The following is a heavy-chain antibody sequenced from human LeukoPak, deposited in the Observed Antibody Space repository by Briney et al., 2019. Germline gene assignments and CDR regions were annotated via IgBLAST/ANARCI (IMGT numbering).Heavy chain of an antibody. CDR1: GYTFTGYS. CDR2: IKPNSGGT. J-gene: IGHJ4*02. CDR3: ASLYYYDSSGYQSFDY. Sequence: SVKFSCQAYGYTFTGYSMHWVRQAPGQGLEWMGWIKPNSGGTNYAQKFQGRVTMTRDTSISTAYMELSRLRADDTAVYYCASLYYYDSSGYQSFDYWGQGTLVTVSS. V-gene: IGHV1-2*02. D-gene: IGHD3-22*01.